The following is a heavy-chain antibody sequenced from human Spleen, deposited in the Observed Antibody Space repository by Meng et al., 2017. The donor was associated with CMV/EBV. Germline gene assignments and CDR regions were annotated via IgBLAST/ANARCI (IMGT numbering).Heavy chain of an antibody. J-gene: IGHJ3*02. D-gene: IGHD4-23*01. V-gene: IGHV3-7*01. CDR3: ARDLDYGGNRAMGVFDI. CDR1: GFNFSTYT. Sequence: GESLKISCVASGFNFSTYTMHWVRQAPGKGLEWVANINQEGSEKYYVDSVKGRFTISRDSAKNSLCLQMNSLRAEDTAVYYCARDLDYGGNRAMGVFDIWGQGTMVTVSS. CDR2: INQEGSEK.